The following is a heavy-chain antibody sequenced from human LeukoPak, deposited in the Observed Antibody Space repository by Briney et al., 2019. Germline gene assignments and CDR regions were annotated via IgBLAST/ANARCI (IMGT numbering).Heavy chain of an antibody. CDR2: IYYSGST. D-gene: IGHD5-24*01. V-gene: IGHV4-39*01. CDR3: ARHVKDGNKPDYFDN. CDR1: GGSISSGSYY. J-gene: IGHJ4*02. Sequence: PSETLSLTCSVSGGSISSGSYYWGWIRQPPGKGLEWIGFIYYSGSTYYNPSLKSRVTISVDRSKNQFSLKLSSVTSADTAVYYCARHVKDGNKPDYFDNWGQGTLVTVSS.